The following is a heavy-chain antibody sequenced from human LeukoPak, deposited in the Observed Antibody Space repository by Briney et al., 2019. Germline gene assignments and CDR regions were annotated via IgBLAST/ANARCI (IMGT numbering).Heavy chain of an antibody. D-gene: IGHD3-3*01. CDR1: GFPFSSYW. Sequence: GGSLRLSCAASGFPFSSYWMHWVRQAPGKGLEWVSSISSSSSYIYYADSVKGRFTISRDNAKNSLYLQMNSLRAEDTAVYYCARDQILPHVLRFLEWYPDFDPWGQGTLVTVSS. J-gene: IGHJ5*02. V-gene: IGHV3-21*01. CDR2: ISSSSSYI. CDR3: ARDQILPHVLRFLEWYPDFDP.